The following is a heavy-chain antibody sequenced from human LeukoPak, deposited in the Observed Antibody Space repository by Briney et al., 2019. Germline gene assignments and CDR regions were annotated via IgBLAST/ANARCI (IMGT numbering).Heavy chain of an antibody. CDR3: AKDGSSDP. D-gene: IGHD6-6*01. CDR2: ISYDGSNK. CDR1: GFTFSSYA. Sequence: GGSLRLSCAASGFTFSSYAMHWVRQAPGKGLEWVAVISYDGSNKYYADSVKGRFTISRDNSKNTLYLQMNSLRAEDTAVYYCAKDGSSDPWGQGTLVTVSS. V-gene: IGHV3-30-3*02. J-gene: IGHJ5*02.